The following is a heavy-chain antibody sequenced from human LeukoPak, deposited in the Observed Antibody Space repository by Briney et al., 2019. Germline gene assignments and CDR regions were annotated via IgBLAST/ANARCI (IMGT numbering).Heavy chain of an antibody. Sequence: PGGSLRLSCAASGFTFSSYDMHWVRQATGKGLEWVSAIGPAGDTYYPGSVKGRFTISRENAKNSLYLQMNSLRAGDTAVYYCARGNGDYFGYWGQGTLVTVSS. V-gene: IGHV3-13*01. CDR3: ARGNGDYFGY. J-gene: IGHJ4*02. CDR2: IGPAGDT. D-gene: IGHD1-1*01. CDR1: GFTFSSYD.